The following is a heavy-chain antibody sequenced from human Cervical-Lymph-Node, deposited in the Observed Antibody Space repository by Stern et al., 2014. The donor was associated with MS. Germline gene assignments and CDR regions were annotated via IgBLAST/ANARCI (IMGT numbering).Heavy chain of an antibody. D-gene: IGHD4-17*01. V-gene: IGHV3-15*01. CDR2: IKSKTDGGTT. CDR1: GFTFSDAW. CDR3: TTGGYGDRRFDY. J-gene: IGHJ4*02. Sequence: EMQLVESGGGSVKPGGSLTLSCAASGFTFSDAWMTWVRQAPGKGLEWVGRIKSKTDGGTTDYAAPVKGRFTISRDDSRDTLYLQVNSLKIEDTAVYYCTTGGYGDRRFDYWGQGTLVTVSS.